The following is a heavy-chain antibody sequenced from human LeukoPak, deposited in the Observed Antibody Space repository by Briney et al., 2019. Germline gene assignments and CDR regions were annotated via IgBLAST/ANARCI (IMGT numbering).Heavy chain of an antibody. CDR1: GFTFSSYA. Sequence: PGGSLRLSCAASGFTFSSYAMHWVRQAPGKGLEWVAVISYDGSNKYYADSVKGRFTISRDNSKSTLYLQMNSLRAEDTAVYYCAREADGSGSYDYWGQGTLVTVSS. D-gene: IGHD3-10*01. J-gene: IGHJ4*02. CDR2: ISYDGSNK. CDR3: AREADGSGSYDY. V-gene: IGHV3-30-3*01.